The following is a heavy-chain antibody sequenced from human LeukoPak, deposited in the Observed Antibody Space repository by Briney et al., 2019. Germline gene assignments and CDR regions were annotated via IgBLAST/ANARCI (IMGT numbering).Heavy chain of an antibody. CDR2: IYYSGST. D-gene: IGHD6-6*01. CDR1: GGSISSYY. J-gene: IGHJ5*02. Sequence: SETLSLTCTVSGGSISSYYWSWIRQPPGKGLEWIGYIYYSGSTNYNPSLKSRVTISVDTSKNQFSLKLSSVTAADTAVYYCARQVSSSGFFWFDPWGQGTLVTVSS. CDR3: ARQVSSSGFFWFDP. V-gene: IGHV4-59*08.